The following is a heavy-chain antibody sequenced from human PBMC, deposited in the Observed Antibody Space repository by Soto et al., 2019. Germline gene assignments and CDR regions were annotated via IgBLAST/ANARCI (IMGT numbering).Heavy chain of an antibody. CDR3: ARTNCSGGSCYSYDPLDY. J-gene: IGHJ4*02. CDR2: IIPILGIA. CDR1: GGTFSSYT. Sequence: QVQLVQSGAEVKKPGSSVKVSCKASGGTFSSYTISWVRQAPGQGLEWMGRIIPILGIANYAQKFQGRVTITADKSTSTAYMELSSLRSEDTAVHYCARTNCSGGSCYSYDPLDYWGQGTLVTVSS. D-gene: IGHD2-15*01. V-gene: IGHV1-69*02.